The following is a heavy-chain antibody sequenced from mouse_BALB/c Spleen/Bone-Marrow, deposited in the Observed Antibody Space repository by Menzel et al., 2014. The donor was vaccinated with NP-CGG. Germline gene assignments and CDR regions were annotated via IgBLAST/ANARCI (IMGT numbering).Heavy chain of an antibody. Sequence: DLVKPGASVKLSCKASGYTFTSYWINWIKQRPGQGLEWIGRIAPGSGSTYHNEMSKGKATLTVDTSSSTAYILLSSLSSEDSAVYFCAYYRYDVNYWGQGTTLTVSS. V-gene: IGHV1S41*01. CDR2: IAPGSGST. D-gene: IGHD2-14*01. J-gene: IGHJ2*01. CDR3: AYYRYDVNY. CDR1: GYTFTSYW.